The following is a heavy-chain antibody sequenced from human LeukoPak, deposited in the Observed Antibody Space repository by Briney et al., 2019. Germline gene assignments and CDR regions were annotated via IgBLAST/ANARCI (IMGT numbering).Heavy chain of an antibody. V-gene: IGHV4-34*01. CDR1: GGSINSDY. J-gene: IGHJ1*01. Sequence: PSETLSLTCTVSGGSINSDYWSWIRQPPGKGLEWIGEINHSGSTNYNPSLKSRVTISVDTSKNQFSLKLSSVTAADTAVYYCTRGLAFTMIPHWGQGTLVTVSS. CDR3: TRGLAFTMIPH. CDR2: INHSGST. D-gene: IGHD3-22*01.